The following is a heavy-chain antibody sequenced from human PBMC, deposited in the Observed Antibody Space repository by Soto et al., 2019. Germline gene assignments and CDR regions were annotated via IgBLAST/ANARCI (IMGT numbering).Heavy chain of an antibody. CDR3: ARDVSYDFWSGYSPDAFDI. D-gene: IGHD3-3*01. Sequence: SVKVSCKASGGTFSSYAISWVRQAPGQGLEWMGGIIPIFGTANYAQKFQGRVTITADESTSTAYMELSSLRSEDTAVYYCARDVSYDFWSGYSPDAFDIWGQGTMVTVS. J-gene: IGHJ3*02. CDR1: GGTFSSYA. CDR2: IIPIFGTA. V-gene: IGHV1-69*13.